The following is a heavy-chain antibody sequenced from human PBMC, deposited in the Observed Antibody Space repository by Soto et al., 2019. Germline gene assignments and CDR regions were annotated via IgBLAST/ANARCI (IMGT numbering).Heavy chain of an antibody. J-gene: IGHJ4*02. CDR2: IIPILGIA. CDR3: ARIQPYDYFEY. CDR1: GGTFSSYT. D-gene: IGHD2-21*01. V-gene: IGHV1-69*02. Sequence: QVQLVQSGAEVKKPGSSVKVSCKASGGTFSSYTISWVRQAPGQGLEWMGRIIPILGIANYAQKFQGRVTITADKSTSTASMELSSLRSEDTAVYYCARIQPYDYFEYRGQGTLVTVSS.